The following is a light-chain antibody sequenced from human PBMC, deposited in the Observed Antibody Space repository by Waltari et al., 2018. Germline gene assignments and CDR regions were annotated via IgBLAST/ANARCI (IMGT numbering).Light chain of an antibody. CDR3: QQRYNWPPIT. J-gene: IGKJ4*01. CDR2: DAS. V-gene: IGKV3-11*01. Sequence: IVLTQSPATLSLSPRERATLSCRASQSVGSYLAWYQQKPGQAPKVLIYDASNRATGIPARFSGSGSGTDFTLTISSLEPEDFAVYYCQQRYNWPPITFGGGTKVEIK. CDR1: QSVGSY.